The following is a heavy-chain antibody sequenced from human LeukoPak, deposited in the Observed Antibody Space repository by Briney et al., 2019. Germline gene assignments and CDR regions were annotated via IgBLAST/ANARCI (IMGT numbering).Heavy chain of an antibody. V-gene: IGHV4-30-4*01. D-gene: IGHD2-21*02. J-gene: IGHJ3*02. CDR3: ARDSVMTGSAFDI. CDR1: GGSISSGDYY. CDR2: IYYSGSN. Sequence: PSETLSLTCTVSGGSISSGDYYWSWIRQPPGKGLEWIGYIYYSGSNYYNPSLKSRVTISVDTSKNQFSLKLSSVTAADTAVYYCARDSVMTGSAFDIWGQGTMVTVSS.